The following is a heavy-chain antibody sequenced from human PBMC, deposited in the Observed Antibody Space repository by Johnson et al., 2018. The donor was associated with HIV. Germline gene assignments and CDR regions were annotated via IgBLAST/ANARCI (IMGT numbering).Heavy chain of an antibody. J-gene: IGHJ3*02. Sequence: QVQLVESGGGVVQPGRSLRLSCAASGFTFSSYWMSWVRQAPGKGLEWVAVISYDGSNKYYADSVKGRFTISRDNSKNTLYLQMNSLRAGDTAVYYCAREQHYNFWSGYFGAFDIWGQGTRLTVSS. CDR3: AREQHYNFWSGYFGAFDI. D-gene: IGHD3-3*01. V-gene: IGHV3-30*14. CDR2: ISYDGSNK. CDR1: GFTFSSYW.